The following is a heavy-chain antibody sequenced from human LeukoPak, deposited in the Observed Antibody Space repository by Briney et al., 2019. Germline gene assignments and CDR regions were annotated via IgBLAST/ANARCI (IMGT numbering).Heavy chain of an antibody. V-gene: IGHV3-23*01. Sequence: GGSLRLSCAASGFTFSSYAMSWVRQAPGKGLEWVSAISGSGGSTYYADSVRGRFTISRDNSKNTLYLQMNSLRAEDTAVYYCAKSLYPWDILTGYYDYWGQGTLVTVSS. D-gene: IGHD3-9*01. CDR3: AKSLYPWDILTGYYDY. CDR1: GFTFSSYA. J-gene: IGHJ4*02. CDR2: ISGSGGST.